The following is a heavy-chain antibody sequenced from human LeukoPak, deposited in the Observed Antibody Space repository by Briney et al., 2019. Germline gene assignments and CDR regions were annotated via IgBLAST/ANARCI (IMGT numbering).Heavy chain of an antibody. CDR1: SGSISSSSYY. J-gene: IGHJ4*02. Sequence: SETLSLTCTVSSGSISSSSYYWGWIRQPPGKGLEWIGSIYYSGSTYYNPSLKSRVTISVDTSKNQFSLKLSSVTAADTAVYYCARCRRDGYNPIFDYWGQGTLVTVSS. V-gene: IGHV4-39*01. CDR2: IYYSGST. D-gene: IGHD5-24*01. CDR3: ARCRRDGYNPIFDY.